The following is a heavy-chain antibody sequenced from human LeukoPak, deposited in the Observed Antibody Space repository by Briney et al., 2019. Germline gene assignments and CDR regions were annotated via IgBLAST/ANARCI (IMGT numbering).Heavy chain of an antibody. CDR2: IRYDGNDE. J-gene: IGHJ4*02. CDR1: GFTFSDYG. CDR3: VKAQATN. Sequence: GGSLRLSCAASGFTFSDYGMHWVRQAPGTGLEWEAFIRYDGNDEYYADSVKGRFTVSRDNSKKTLYLQMNSLKPEDTAVYYCVKAQATNWGQGTLVTVYS. V-gene: IGHV3-30*02.